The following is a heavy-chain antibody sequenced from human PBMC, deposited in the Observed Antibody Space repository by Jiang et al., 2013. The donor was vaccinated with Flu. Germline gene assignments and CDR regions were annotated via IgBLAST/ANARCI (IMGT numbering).Heavy chain of an antibody. V-gene: IGHV1-69*01. J-gene: IGHJ6*02. D-gene: IGHD3-9*01. CDR1: GATFSSYA. CDR3: ARDAWDRVRLRYYYYSMDV. CDR2: IIPMFGRA. Sequence: AEVKKPGSSVKVSCKASGATFSSYAISWVRQAPGQGLEWMGGIIPMFGRANYAQKFQGRVTITADESTTTAYMGLSSLRSEDTAVYYCARDAWDRVRLRYYYYSMDVWGQGTTVTVSS.